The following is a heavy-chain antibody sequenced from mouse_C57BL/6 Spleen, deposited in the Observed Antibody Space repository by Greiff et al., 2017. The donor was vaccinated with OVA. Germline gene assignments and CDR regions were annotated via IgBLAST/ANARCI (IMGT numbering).Heavy chain of an antibody. Sequence: DVKLVESGGGLVKPGGSLKLSCAASGFTFSSYAMSWVRQTPEKRLEWVATISDGGSYTYYPDNVKGRFTISRDNAKNNLYLQMSHLKSEDTAMYYCARGLEGYFDVWGTGTTVTVSS. CDR1: GFTFSSYA. V-gene: IGHV5-4*03. J-gene: IGHJ1*03. CDR3: ARGLEGYFDV. CDR2: ISDGGSYT.